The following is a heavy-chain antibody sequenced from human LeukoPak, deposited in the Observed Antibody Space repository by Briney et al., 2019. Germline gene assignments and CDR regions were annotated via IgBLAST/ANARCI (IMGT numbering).Heavy chain of an antibody. Sequence: PGESLKISCKASGYSFTNYWINWVGQMPGKGLEWMGKIDPSDSYTNYSPSFQGHVTISADKSISTAYLQWSSLKASDTAMYYCARSLSSGWPGFGYWGQGALVTVSS. V-gene: IGHV5-10-1*01. CDR3: ARSLSSGWPGFGY. D-gene: IGHD6-19*01. CDR1: GYSFTNYW. CDR2: IDPSDSYT. J-gene: IGHJ4*02.